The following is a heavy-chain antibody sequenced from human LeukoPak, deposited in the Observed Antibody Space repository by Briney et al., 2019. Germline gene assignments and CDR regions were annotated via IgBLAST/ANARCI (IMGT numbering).Heavy chain of an antibody. Sequence: GGSLRLSCAASGFTFSSYAMGWVRQAPGKGPEWVSGISVSGGSTYYADSVKGRFTISRDNSKNTLYMQMNSLTAEDTAVYYCARGTTDAYWGQGTPVTVSS. J-gene: IGHJ4*02. D-gene: IGHD1-1*01. CDR3: ARGTTDAY. V-gene: IGHV3-23*01. CDR2: ISVSGGST. CDR1: GFTFSSYA.